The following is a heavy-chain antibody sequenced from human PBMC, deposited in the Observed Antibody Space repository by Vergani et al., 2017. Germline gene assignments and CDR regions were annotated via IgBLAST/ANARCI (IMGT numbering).Heavy chain of an antibody. D-gene: IGHD3-3*01. Sequence: EVQLLESGGDLVQPGGSLRLSCAASGFTFIMHAMSWVRQAPGKGLEWVSTLSASDRRTHYADSVKGRFTISRDNSKNTLYLQMNSLRAEDTAVYYCAREGERFLEWLIPGRGNWFDPWGQGTLVTVSS. V-gene: IGHV3-23*01. CDR3: AREGERFLEWLIPGRGNWFDP. CDR1: GFTFIMHA. J-gene: IGHJ5*02. CDR2: LSASDRRT.